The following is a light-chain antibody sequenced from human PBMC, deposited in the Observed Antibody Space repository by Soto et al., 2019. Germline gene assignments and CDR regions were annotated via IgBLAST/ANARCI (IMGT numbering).Light chain of an antibody. V-gene: IGKV3-20*01. CDR3: QQYVILPSAWT. CDR2: GAS. J-gene: IGKJ1*01. CDR1: HIFTPNF. Sequence: VLTQSPVSLSFPPGERATLSCRASHIFTPNFLALYQQKPGQAPRLLIYGASSSATRIPDRSSGTGAGTDFALTISRREPDDFAVYSCQQYVILPSAWTFGQGTKVDIK.